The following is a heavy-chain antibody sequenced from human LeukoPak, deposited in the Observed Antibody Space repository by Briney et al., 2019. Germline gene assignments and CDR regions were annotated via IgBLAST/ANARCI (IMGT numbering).Heavy chain of an antibody. CDR1: GFSFSDNF. D-gene: IGHD2/OR15-2a*01. Sequence: GGSLRLSCTASGFSFSDNFMGWLRQAPGKGLEWVSYINSGGDTIHYSGAVKGRFSISRDNSKRLLYPHMSRLRIDDTALYCARGGSGWTFNHWGQGTLVSVSS. V-gene: IGHV3-11*01. J-gene: IGHJ4*02. CDR2: INSGGDTI. CDR3: RGGSGWTFNH.